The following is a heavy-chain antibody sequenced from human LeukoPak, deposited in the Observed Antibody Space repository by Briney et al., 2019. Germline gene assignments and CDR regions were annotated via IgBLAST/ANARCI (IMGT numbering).Heavy chain of an antibody. D-gene: IGHD2-2*01. CDR3: ASGCSSTSCDLTAFDY. Sequence: ASVKVSCKASGYTFTSYGISWARQAPGQGLEWMGWISAYNGNTNHAQKLQGRVTMTTDTSTSTAYMELRSLRSDDTAVYYCASGCSSTSCDLTAFDYWGQGTLVTVSS. CDR2: ISAYNGNT. J-gene: IGHJ4*02. V-gene: IGHV1-18*01. CDR1: GYTFTSYG.